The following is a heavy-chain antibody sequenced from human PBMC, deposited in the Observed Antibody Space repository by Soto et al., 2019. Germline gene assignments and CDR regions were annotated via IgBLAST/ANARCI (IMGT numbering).Heavy chain of an antibody. J-gene: IGHJ6*02. V-gene: IGHV5-10-1*01. Sequence: PGESLKISCNGSGYSFTIDCISWVLQMPGKGLEWMGRIDPSDSYTNYSPSFQGHVTISADKSISTAYLQWSSLKASDTAMYYCARQRQQLETGGMDVWGQGTTVTVSS. D-gene: IGHD6-13*01. CDR2: IDPSDSYT. CDR3: ARQRQQLETGGMDV. CDR1: GYSFTIDC.